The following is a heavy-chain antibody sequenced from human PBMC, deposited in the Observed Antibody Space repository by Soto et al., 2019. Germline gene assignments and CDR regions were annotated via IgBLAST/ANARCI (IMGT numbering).Heavy chain of an antibody. Sequence: PGGSLRLSCASSGVTFIDYYMSWIRQAPGKGLEWVSYISSSGSTIYYADSVKGRFTISRDNAKNSLYLQMNSLRAEDTAVYYCAGTGTTLELNYWGQGTLVTVSS. J-gene: IGHJ4*02. CDR2: ISSSGSTI. CDR1: GVTFIDYY. V-gene: IGHV3-11*01. CDR3: AGTGTTLELNY. D-gene: IGHD1-7*01.